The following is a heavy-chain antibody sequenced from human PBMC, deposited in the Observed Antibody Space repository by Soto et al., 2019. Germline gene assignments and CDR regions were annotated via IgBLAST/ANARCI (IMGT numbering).Heavy chain of an antibody. CDR1: GFTFTSSA. J-gene: IGHJ3*02. D-gene: IGHD1-20*01. CDR3: ARKDITGTDAFDI. Sequence: GASVKVSCKASGFTFTSSAVQWVRQARGQRLEWIGWISAYNGNTNYAQKLQGRVTMTTDTSTSTAYMELRSLRSDDTAVYYCARKDITGTDAFDIWGQGTMVTVSS. CDR2: ISAYNGNT. V-gene: IGHV1-18*01.